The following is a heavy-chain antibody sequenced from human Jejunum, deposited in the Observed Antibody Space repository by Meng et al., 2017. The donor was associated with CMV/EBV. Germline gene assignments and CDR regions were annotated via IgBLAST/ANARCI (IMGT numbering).Heavy chain of an antibody. J-gene: IGHJ6*02. D-gene: IGHD1-26*01. CDR1: DSY. V-gene: IGHV3-11*01. CDR2: ISGSGRNI. CDR3: ARDDGAGEYRMISYGMDV. Sequence: DSYMSWVRQAPGKGLEWISYISGSGRNIKYADSAKGRFRISRDNAKNSLYLQMNSLTAEDTAVYYCARDDGAGEYRMISYGMDVWGQGTTVTVSS.